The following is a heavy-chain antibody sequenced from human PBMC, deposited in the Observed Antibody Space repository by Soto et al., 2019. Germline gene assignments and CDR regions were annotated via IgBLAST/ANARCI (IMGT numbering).Heavy chain of an antibody. CDR3: ARLGGDRSSWIRPYSWFDP. V-gene: IGHV4-59*08. CDR1: GGSISSYY. CDR2: IYYSGST. Sequence: QVQLQESGPGLVKPSETLSLTCTVSGGSISSYYWSWIRQPPGKGLEWIGYIYYSGSTNYNPSLKIRVTRSVDTSKSQFSLKPSSVTAADTAVYYCARLGGDRSSWIRPYSWFDPWGQGTLVTVSS. D-gene: IGHD6-13*01. J-gene: IGHJ5*02.